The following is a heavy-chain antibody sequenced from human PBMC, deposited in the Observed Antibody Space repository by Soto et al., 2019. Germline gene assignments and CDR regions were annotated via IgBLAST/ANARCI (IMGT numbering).Heavy chain of an antibody. Sequence: QVQLVQSGAEVTKPGASVKVSCKASGYTFTSYDINWVRQATGQGLEWMGWMSPNSGATGYAQKFQGRVTMTRDTTISTAYTELSNLRSEDTAIYYCARGVDAGVDVWGQGTKVTVSS. V-gene: IGHV1-8*01. CDR2: MSPNSGAT. CDR3: ARGVDAGVDV. CDR1: GYTFTSYD. J-gene: IGHJ6*02.